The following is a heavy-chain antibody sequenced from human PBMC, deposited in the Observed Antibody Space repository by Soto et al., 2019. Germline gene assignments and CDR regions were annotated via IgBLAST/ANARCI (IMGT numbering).Heavy chain of an antibody. D-gene: IGHD3-10*01. CDR2: IYYSGST. Sequence: SETLSLTCTVSGGSISSYYWSWIRQPPGKGLEWIGYIYYSGSTNYNPSLKSRVTISVDTSKNQFSLKLSSVTAADTAVYYCVRGMVRGDPLDPWGQGTLVTVSS. J-gene: IGHJ5*02. CDR3: VRGMVRGDPLDP. V-gene: IGHV4-59*01. CDR1: GGSISSYY.